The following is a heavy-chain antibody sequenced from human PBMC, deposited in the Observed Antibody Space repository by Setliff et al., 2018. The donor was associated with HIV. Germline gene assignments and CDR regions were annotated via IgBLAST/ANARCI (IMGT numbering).Heavy chain of an antibody. Sequence: ASVKVSCKASGFIFTNYGIHWVRQAPGLSLEWMGFINSGTGNTIYSQKFQGRVTFSRDTSASTAYMELSSLRSEDTAVYYCANSVTDASYWYFIHWGRGSPVTVSS. CDR3: ANSVTDASYWYFIH. V-gene: IGHV1-3*01. CDR2: INSGTGNT. CDR1: GFIFTNYG. D-gene: IGHD4-17*01. J-gene: IGHJ2*01.